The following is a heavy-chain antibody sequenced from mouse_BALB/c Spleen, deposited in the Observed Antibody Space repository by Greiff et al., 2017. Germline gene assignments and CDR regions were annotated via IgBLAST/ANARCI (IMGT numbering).Heavy chain of an antibody. CDR1: GYTFTSYV. J-gene: IGHJ2*01. CDR2: INPYNDGT. V-gene: IGHV1-14*01. Sequence: VQLKESGPELVKPGASVKMSCKASGYTFTSYVMHWVKQKPGQGLEWIGYINPYNDGTKYNEKFKGKATLTSDKSSSTAYMELSSLTSEDSAVYYCARSGNDYDEKVAYWGQGTTLTVSS. D-gene: IGHD2-4*01. CDR3: ARSGNDYDEKVAY.